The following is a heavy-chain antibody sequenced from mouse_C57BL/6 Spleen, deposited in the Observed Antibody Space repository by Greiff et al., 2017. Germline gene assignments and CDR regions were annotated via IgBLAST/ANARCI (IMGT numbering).Heavy chain of an antibody. D-gene: IGHD2-4*01. V-gene: IGHV1-64*01. CDR3: ARDDYYDSFYAMDF. CDR2: IHPNSGST. Sequence: VQLQQPGAELVKPGASVKLSCTASGYTFTSYWMHWVKQRPGQGLEWIGMIHPNSGSTNYNEKFKSKATLTVDKSSSTAYMQLSSLTSEDSAVYYCARDDYYDSFYAMDFWGQGTSVTVSS. J-gene: IGHJ4*01. CDR1: GYTFTSYW.